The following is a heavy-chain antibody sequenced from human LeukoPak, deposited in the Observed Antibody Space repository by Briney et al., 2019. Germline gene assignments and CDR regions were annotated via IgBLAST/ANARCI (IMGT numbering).Heavy chain of an antibody. CDR1: GYTFTDHY. Sequence: ASVKVSCKASGYTFTDHYMQWVRQAPGQGLEWMGWINTNTGNPTYAQGFTGRFVFSLDTSVSTAYLQISSLKAEDTAVYYCARVDEDPPLSYWGQGTLVTVSS. CDR3: ARVDEDPPLSY. J-gene: IGHJ4*02. V-gene: IGHV7-4-1*02. CDR2: INTNTGNP. D-gene: IGHD2-15*01.